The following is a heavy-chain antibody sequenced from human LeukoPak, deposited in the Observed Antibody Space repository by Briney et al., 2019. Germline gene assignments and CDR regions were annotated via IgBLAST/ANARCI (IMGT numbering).Heavy chain of an antibody. Sequence: GGSLRLSCAASGFTFSSYAMHWVRQAPGKGLEYVSAISSNGGSTYYANSVKGRFTISRDNSKNTLYLQMGSLRAEDMAVYYCARDVVIKADYYGSGSPTYYYYMDVWGKGTTVTISS. J-gene: IGHJ6*03. CDR2: ISSNGGST. CDR3: ARDVVIKADYYGSGSPTYYYYMDV. V-gene: IGHV3-64*01. D-gene: IGHD3-10*01. CDR1: GFTFSSYA.